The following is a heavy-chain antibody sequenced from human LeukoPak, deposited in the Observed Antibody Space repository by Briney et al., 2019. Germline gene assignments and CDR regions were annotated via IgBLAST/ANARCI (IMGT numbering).Heavy chain of an antibody. Sequence: ASVKVSCKASGGTFSSYAISWVRQAPGQGLEWMGGIIPIFGTANYAQKFQGRVTITADESTSTAYMELSSLRSEDTAVYYCARCIVVVPAAIAPRYYFDYWGQGTPVTVSS. D-gene: IGHD2-2*01. CDR1: GGTFSSYA. CDR3: ARCIVVVPAAIAPRYYFDY. J-gene: IGHJ4*02. CDR2: IIPIFGTA. V-gene: IGHV1-69*13.